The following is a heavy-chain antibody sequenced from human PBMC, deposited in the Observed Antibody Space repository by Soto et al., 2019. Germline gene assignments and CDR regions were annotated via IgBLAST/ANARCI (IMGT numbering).Heavy chain of an antibody. CDR1: GFTFSSHA. D-gene: IGHD1-26*01. J-gene: IGHJ4*02. Sequence: QVQLVESGGGVAQPGRSLRLSCAVSGFTFSSHAMHWVRQAPGKGLEWVGLISSDGINKYYGDAVKGRFTSSRDNSKNTRYLQMNSLRVEDTAVYYWARDDEGGSDCDLGYWGQGALVTVSS. CDR2: ISSDGINK. CDR3: ARDDEGGSDCDLGY. V-gene: IGHV3-30-3*01.